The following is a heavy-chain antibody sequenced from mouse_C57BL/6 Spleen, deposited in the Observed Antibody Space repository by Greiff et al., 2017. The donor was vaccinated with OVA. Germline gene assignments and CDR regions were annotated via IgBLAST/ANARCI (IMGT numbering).Heavy chain of an antibody. CDR1: GYTFTNYW. J-gene: IGHJ2*01. CDR3: ARRGFDY. Sequence: QVQLQQPGAELVRPGSSVKLSCKASGYTFTNYWMHWVKQRPIQGLEWIGKIDPSESETHYNQKFKDKATLTVDKSSSTAYMQLSSLTSEDSAVYYCARRGFDYWGQGTTLTVSS. CDR2: IDPSESET. V-gene: IGHV1-52*01.